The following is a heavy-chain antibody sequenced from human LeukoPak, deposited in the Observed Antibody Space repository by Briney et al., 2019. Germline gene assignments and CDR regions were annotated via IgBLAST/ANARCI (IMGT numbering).Heavy chain of an antibody. CDR2: INPSGGST. V-gene: IGHV1-46*01. CDR3: ARAPKGVTTGYFDH. Sequence: GASVKGSCKASGYTFTTYYIHWVRQAPGQGLEWMGIINPSGGSTTYAQIFQGRVTLTRDTSTSTVYMELSSLRSDDTAVYYCARAPKGVTTGYFDHWGQGTLVTVSS. CDR1: GYTFTTYY. D-gene: IGHD1-26*01. J-gene: IGHJ4*02.